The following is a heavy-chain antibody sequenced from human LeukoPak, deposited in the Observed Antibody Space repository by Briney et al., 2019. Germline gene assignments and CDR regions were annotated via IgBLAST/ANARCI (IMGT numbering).Heavy chain of an antibody. CDR1: GFTFSSYA. D-gene: IGHD6-13*01. J-gene: IGHJ6*03. CDR3: ARDGTRYYYYYMDV. V-gene: IGHV3-30*04. Sequence: GGSLRLSCAASGFTFSSYAMHWVRQAPGKGLEWVAVISYDGSNKYYADSVKGRFTIPRDNSKNTLYLQMNSLRAEDTAVYYCARDGTRYYYYYMDVWGKGTTVTVSS. CDR2: ISYDGSNK.